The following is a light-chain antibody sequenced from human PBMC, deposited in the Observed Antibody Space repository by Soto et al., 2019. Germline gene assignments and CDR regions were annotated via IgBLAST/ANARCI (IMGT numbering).Light chain of an antibody. Sequence: EIVLTQSPGTLSLSPGERATLSCRASQSVGSRFLAWYQQKPGQAPRLLIYGASNRATGIPDRFSGSESGTDFTLTISRLEPEDFAVYYCQQSGTSPPVAFGGGTKVDIK. V-gene: IGKV3-20*01. CDR1: QSVGSRF. CDR2: GAS. J-gene: IGKJ4*01. CDR3: QQSGTSPPVA.